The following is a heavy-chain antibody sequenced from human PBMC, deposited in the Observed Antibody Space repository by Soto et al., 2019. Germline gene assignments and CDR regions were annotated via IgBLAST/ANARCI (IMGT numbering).Heavy chain of an antibody. D-gene: IGHD2-15*01. CDR3: XEGPAXXXXXHGNYYYYGLDV. CDR2: IIPVFGST. Sequence: QVHLVQSGAEVRRPGSSVKVSCKASGDTFNSXGXXXXXXXXXQGXEWMGGIIPVFGSTNYAPKFQGRVTFVADESTSTVXMEVTSLTSEDTAXXXCXEGPAXXXXXHGNYYYYGLDVWGQGTTVTVSS. J-gene: IGHJ6*02. CDR1: GDTFNSXG. V-gene: IGHV1-69*01.